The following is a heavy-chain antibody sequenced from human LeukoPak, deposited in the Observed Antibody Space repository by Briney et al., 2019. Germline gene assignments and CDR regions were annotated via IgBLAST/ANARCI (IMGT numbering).Heavy chain of an antibody. V-gene: IGHV3-7*01. Sequence: GGSLRLSCAASGFRLSDYWMTWVRQAPGKGLECVGNIKFDGSEIYYLDSVRGRSSISRDNAKNSLYLQMHSLRVEDTAVYYCTRDLNHDSSGWGQGTLVTVSS. CDR2: IKFDGSEI. CDR1: GFRLSDYW. J-gene: IGHJ4*02. D-gene: IGHD3-22*01. CDR3: TRDLNHDSSG.